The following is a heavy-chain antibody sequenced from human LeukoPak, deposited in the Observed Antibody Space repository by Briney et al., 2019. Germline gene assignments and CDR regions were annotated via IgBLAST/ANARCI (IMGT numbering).Heavy chain of an antibody. J-gene: IGHJ5*02. CDR3: ARRLTQYDCFDP. V-gene: IGHV6-1*01. CDR2: TYYRSTWYN. Sequence: SQTLSLTCAISGDSVSSNSVTWNWIRQSPSRGLEWLGRTYYRSTWYNDYAVSVRGRITVNPDTSKNQFSLHLNSVTPEGTAVYYCARRLTQYDCFDPWGQGILATVSS. CDR1: GDSVSSNSVT. D-gene: IGHD2-2*01.